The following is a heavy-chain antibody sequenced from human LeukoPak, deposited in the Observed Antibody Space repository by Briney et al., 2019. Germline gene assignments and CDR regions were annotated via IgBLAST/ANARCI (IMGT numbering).Heavy chain of an antibody. D-gene: IGHD4-17*01. CDR3: ARDTTVTKNWFDP. CDR2: IYYSGST. J-gene: IGHJ5*02. V-gene: IGHV4-39*07. CDR1: GGSISSTSYY. Sequence: SETLSLTCTVSGGSISSTSYYWGWIRQPPGKGLEWIGNIYYSGSTYYNPSLKSRVTISVDTSKNQFSLKLSSVTAADTAVYYCARDTTVTKNWFDPWGQGTLVTVSS.